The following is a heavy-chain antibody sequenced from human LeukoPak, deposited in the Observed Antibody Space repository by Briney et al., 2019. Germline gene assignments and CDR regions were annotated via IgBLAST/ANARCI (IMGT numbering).Heavy chain of an antibody. CDR3: AREPVAYYYDSSGYEGHY. Sequence: SVKVSCKASGGTFSSYAISWVRQAPGQGLEWMGGIIPIFGTANYAQKFQGRVTITTDESTSTAHMELSSLRSEDTAVYYCAREPVAYYYDSSGYEGHYWGQGTLVTVSS. CDR1: GGTFSSYA. D-gene: IGHD3-22*01. CDR2: IIPIFGTA. J-gene: IGHJ4*02. V-gene: IGHV1-69*05.